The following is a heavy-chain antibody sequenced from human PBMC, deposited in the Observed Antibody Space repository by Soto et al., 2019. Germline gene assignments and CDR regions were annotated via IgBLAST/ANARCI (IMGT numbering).Heavy chain of an antibody. CDR3: ARIGGTCDCGMDV. D-gene: IGHD2-15*01. CDR2: TSRSDGST. V-gene: IGHV3-23*01. Sequence: EVQLLESGGGFVQPGGSLRLSCTASTFNFGDYARSWVRQAPGKGLEWLATTSRSDGSTYHAESLEGRFSISKDNSKNRLSLQMNSLRGEDTAIYYCARIGGTCDCGMDVWGQGTRVTVSS. J-gene: IGHJ6*02. CDR1: TFNFGDYA.